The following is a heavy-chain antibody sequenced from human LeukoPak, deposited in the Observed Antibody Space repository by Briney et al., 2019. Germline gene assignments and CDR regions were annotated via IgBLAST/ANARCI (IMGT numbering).Heavy chain of an antibody. CDR2: ITTGRGET. J-gene: IGHJ4*02. D-gene: IGHD6-19*01. Sequence: ASVKVSCKASGGTFSNYVITWVRQAPGQSLEWMGWITTGRGETRYSQEFQRRITFTRDTSASTVYMDLSDLRSEDTAVYYCARGGKQWRGGNYFDSWGQGTLVAVSS. CDR1: GGTFSNYV. V-gene: IGHV1-3*03. CDR3: ARGGKQWRGGNYFDS.